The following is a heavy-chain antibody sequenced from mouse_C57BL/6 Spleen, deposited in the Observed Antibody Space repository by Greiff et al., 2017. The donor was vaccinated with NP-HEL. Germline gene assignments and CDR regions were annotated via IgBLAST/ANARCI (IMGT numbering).Heavy chain of an antibody. CDR1: GFTFSDYG. CDR2: ISSGSSTI. D-gene: IGHD2-4*01. J-gene: IGHJ4*01. CDR3: ARREDDYDGYYYAMDY. V-gene: IGHV5-17*01. Sequence: EVQVVESGGGLVKPGGSLKLSCAASGFTFSDYGMHWVRQAPEKGLEWVAYISSGSSTIYYADTVKGRFTISRDNAKNTLFLQMTSLRSEDTAMYYCARREDDYDGYYYAMDYWGQGTSVTVSS.